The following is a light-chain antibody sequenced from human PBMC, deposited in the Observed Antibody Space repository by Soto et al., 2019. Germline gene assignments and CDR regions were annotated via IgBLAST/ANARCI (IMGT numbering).Light chain of an antibody. Sequence: QSVLTQPPSVSGAPGQRVTISCTGSSSNVGAGYDVHWYQQLPGTAPKLLIYGDSHRPSGVPDRFSGSKSGTSASLDITGVQAEDEADYYCQSYDSRLSGSVFGTGTKLTVL. V-gene: IGLV1-40*01. CDR1: SSNVGAGYD. CDR2: GDS. J-gene: IGLJ1*01. CDR3: QSYDSRLSGSV.